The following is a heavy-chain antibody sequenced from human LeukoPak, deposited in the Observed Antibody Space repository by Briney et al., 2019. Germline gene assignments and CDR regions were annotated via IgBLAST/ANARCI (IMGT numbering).Heavy chain of an antibody. V-gene: IGHV3-23*01. CDR1: GFSFSTYS. CDR2: ISASGGDT. J-gene: IGHJ4*02. D-gene: IGHD4-17*01. Sequence: GGSLRLSCAASGFSFSTYSFSWVRQAPGKGLEWVSGISASGGDTFYADSVKGRFTISRDNSKNTLSLQMNSLRAEDTAIYYCASRHYDFGYYWGQGTLVTVSS. CDR3: ASRHYDFGYY.